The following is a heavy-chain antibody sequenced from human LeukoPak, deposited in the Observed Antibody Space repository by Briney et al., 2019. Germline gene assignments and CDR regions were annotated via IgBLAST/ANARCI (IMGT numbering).Heavy chain of an antibody. CDR2: IYHSGST. V-gene: IGHV4-38-2*02. D-gene: IGHD3-16*01. CDR1: GYSISSGYY. J-gene: IGHJ4*02. Sequence: SETLSLTCTVSGYSISSGYYWGWIRQPPGKGLEWIGSIYHSGSTYYNPSLKSRVTIPVDTSKNQFSLKLSSVTAADTAVYYCARRPGGIPYYFDYWGQGTLVTVSS. CDR3: ARRPGGIPYYFDY.